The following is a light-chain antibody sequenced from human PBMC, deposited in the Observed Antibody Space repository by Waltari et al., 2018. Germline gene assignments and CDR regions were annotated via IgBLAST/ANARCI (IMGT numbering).Light chain of an antibody. CDR1: SSNIGAGYD. CDR3: QSYDSSSWV. Sequence: QSVLTQPPSVSGAPGQRVTISCTGSSSNIGAGYDGHWYPQLPGTAPKLLIYGNSNRPSGVPDRFSGSKSGTSASLAITGLQAEDEADYYCQSYDSSSWVFGGGTKLTVL. CDR2: GNS. V-gene: IGLV1-40*01. J-gene: IGLJ3*02.